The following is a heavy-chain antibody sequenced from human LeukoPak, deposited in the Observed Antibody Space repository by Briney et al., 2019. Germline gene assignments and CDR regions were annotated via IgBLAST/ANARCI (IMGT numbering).Heavy chain of an antibody. CDR3: ARGRRPLNGIYAFDI. Sequence: SETLSLTCTVSGGSISSGDYYWSWIRQPPGKGLEWIGYIYYSGSAYYNPSLKSRVTISVDTSKNQFSLKLSSVTAAGTAVYYCARGRRPLNGIYAFDIWGQGTMVTVSS. V-gene: IGHV4-30-4*01. D-gene: IGHD2-15*01. J-gene: IGHJ3*02. CDR2: IYYSGSA. CDR1: GGSISSGDYY.